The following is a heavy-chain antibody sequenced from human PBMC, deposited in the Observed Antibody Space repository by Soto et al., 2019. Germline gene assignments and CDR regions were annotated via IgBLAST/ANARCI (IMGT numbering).Heavy chain of an antibody. CDR3: AKDVDRLGELWGYFQS. J-gene: IGHJ1*01. CDR2: INWNGVNK. V-gene: IGHV3-9*01. D-gene: IGHD3-16*01. Sequence: SLRLSCTVSGFMFEDFAMHWVRQAPGQGLEWVSGINWNGVNKGYAESVLGRFTISRDNAKKSLYLDMNYLRPEDTAPYFCAKDVDRLGELWGYFQSWGQGTMVTVSS. CDR1: GFMFEDFA.